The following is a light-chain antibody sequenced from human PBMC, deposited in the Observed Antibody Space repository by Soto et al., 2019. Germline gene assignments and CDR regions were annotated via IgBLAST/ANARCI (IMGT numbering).Light chain of an antibody. Sequence: EIVLTQSPGTLSLSPGERATLSCGASQSVSNNYLAWYQHKPGQAPRLLIYGSSSRATGIPDRFSGSGSGTDFTLTISRLEPEDLATYHCQQYGRSPWTFGQGTKVEI. J-gene: IGKJ1*01. V-gene: IGKV3-20*01. CDR3: QQYGRSPWT. CDR2: GSS. CDR1: QSVSNNY.